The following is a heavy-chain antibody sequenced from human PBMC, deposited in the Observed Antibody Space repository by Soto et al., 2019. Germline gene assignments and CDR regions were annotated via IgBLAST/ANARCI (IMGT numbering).Heavy chain of an antibody. CDR2: IFSNDEK. D-gene: IGHD3-16*02. J-gene: IGHJ4*02. CDR3: ARMSVTFGGVIVIIDY. CDR1: GFSLSNARMG. Sequence: QVTLKESGPVLVKPTETLTLTCTVSGFSLSNARMGVSWIRQPRGKALEWLAHIFSNDEKSYSTSLKSRLTISKDTSKSQVVLTMTNMDPVDTATYYCARMSVTFGGVIVIIDYWGQGTLVTVSS. V-gene: IGHV2-26*01.